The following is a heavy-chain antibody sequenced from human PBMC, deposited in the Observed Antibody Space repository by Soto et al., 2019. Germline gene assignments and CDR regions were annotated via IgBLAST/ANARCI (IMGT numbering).Heavy chain of an antibody. D-gene: IGHD2-2*01. Sequence: GGSLRLSGAASGFTFSGYWMHWVRQAPGQGLVWVSRINSDGSSTSYADSVKGRFTISRDNAKNTLYLQMNSLRAEDTAVYYCARFPMPRGFDYWGQGTLVTVSS. CDR1: GFTFSGYW. J-gene: IGHJ4*02. CDR2: INSDGSST. V-gene: IGHV3-74*01. CDR3: ARFPMPRGFDY.